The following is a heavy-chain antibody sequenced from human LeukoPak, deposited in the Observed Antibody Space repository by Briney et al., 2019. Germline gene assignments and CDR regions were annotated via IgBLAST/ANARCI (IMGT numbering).Heavy chain of an antibody. V-gene: IGHV3-7*01. CDR3: ARAVDVADY. J-gene: IGHJ4*02. CDR1: GFIFTDHW. D-gene: IGHD3-16*01. Sequence: PGGSLRLSCVASGFIFTDHWMSWVRQAPGKGLDWVANIKEDESAKFYADSVRGRFTISRDNAKNSVHLEMNNLRVEDTAVYYCARAVDVADYWGRGTLVTVSS. CDR2: IKEDESAK.